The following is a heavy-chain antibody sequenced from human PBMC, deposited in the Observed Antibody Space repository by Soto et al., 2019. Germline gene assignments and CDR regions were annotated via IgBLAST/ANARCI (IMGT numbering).Heavy chain of an antibody. CDR3: ARAQRYSYGFSVYSFDY. J-gene: IGHJ4*02. CDR1: GGSISSGGYY. D-gene: IGHD5-18*01. CDR2: IYYSGGT. V-gene: IGHV4-31*03. Sequence: QVQLQESGPGLVKPSQTLSLTCTVSGGSISSGGYYWSWIRQHPGKGLEWIGYIYYSGGTYYNPSLKCRLTISVDTSKNQFSLNLSSVTAADTAVYYCARAQRYSYGFSVYSFDYWGQGTLVPVSS.